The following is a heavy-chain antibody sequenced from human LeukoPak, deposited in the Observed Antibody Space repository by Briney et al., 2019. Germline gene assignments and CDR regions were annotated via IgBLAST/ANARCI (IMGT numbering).Heavy chain of an antibody. D-gene: IGHD3-10*01. CDR1: GFTVSSNY. CDR2: ISYDGSYK. CDR3: ARDSPPMVRGFINYYYYYMDV. V-gene: IGHV3-30*03. J-gene: IGHJ6*03. Sequence: GGSLRLSCAASGFTVSSNYMSWVRQAPGKGLEWVAVISYDGSYKYYADSVKGRFTISRDNSKNTLYLQMNSLRAEDTAVYYCARDSPPMVRGFINYYYYYMDVWGKGTTVTISS.